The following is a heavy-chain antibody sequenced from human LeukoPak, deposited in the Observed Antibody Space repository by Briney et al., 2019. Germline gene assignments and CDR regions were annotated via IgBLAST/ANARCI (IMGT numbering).Heavy chain of an antibody. CDR2: IYYSGST. CDR3: AIGLQPVLDAFDI. J-gene: IGHJ3*02. Sequence: PSETLSLTCTVSGGSISSYYWSWIRQPPGKGLEWIGYIYYSGSTNYNPSLKSRVTISVDTSKNQFSLKLSSVTAADTAVYYCAIGLQPVLDAFDIWGQGTMVTVSS. V-gene: IGHV4-59*08. CDR1: GGSISSYY. D-gene: IGHD6-6*01.